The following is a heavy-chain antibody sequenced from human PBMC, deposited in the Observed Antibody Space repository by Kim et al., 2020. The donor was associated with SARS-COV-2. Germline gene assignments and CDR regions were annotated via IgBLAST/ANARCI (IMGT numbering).Heavy chain of an antibody. CDR2: INPNSGGT. Sequence: ASVKVSCKTSGYTFTGYYMHWVRQAPGQGLEWMRRINPNSGGTNYAQKFQGRVTMTRDTSISTAYMVLSRLRSDATVEYYCAREYDIFTGLDVWCQGT. CDR3: AREYDIFTGLDV. V-gene: IGHV1-2*05. CDR1: GYTFTGYY. J-gene: IGHJ6*02. D-gene: IGHD3-9*01.